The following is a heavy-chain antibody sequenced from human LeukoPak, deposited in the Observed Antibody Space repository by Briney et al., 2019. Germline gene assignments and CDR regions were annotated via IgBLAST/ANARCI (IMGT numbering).Heavy chain of an antibody. CDR2: ISSSSSYI. CDR1: GLTFSSYS. J-gene: IGHJ4*02. CDR3: ARVRSVAGLDY. D-gene: IGHD6-19*01. V-gene: IGHV3-21*01. Sequence: GGSLRLSCAASGLTFSSYSMNWVRQAPGKGLEWVSSISSSSSYIYYADSVKGRFTISRDNAKNSLYLQMNSLRAEDTAVYYCARVRSVAGLDYWGQGTLVTVSS.